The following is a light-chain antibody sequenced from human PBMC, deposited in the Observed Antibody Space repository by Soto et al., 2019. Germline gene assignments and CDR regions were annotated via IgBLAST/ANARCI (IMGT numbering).Light chain of an antibody. J-gene: IGLJ2*01. CDR3: SSYAGSNSLI. CDR2: EVS. Sequence: QSVLTQPPSVSGSPGQSVTISCTGTSSDVGAYDRVSWYQQPPGTAPKLVIHEVSRRPSGVPDRFSGSKSGNTASLTISGLQAADGADSYCSSYAGSNSLIFGGGTKLTVL. V-gene: IGLV2-18*02. CDR1: SSDVGAYDR.